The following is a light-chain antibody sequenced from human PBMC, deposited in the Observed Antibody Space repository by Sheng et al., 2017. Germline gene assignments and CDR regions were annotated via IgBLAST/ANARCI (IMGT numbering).Light chain of an antibody. CDR1: QIVSSY. J-gene: IGKJ3*01. Sequence: EIVLTQSPATLSLSPGERASLSCRASQIVSSYLAWYQHKPGQTPRLLIYGASSRATGIPARFSGSGSGTEFTLTISSLQSEDFAVYYCHHYNEWPPLFPFGPGTKVDIK. V-gene: IGKV3D-15*01. CDR2: GAS. CDR3: HHYNEWPPLFP.